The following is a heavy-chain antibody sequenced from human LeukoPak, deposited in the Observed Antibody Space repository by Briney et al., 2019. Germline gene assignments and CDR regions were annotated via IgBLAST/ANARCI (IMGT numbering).Heavy chain of an antibody. CDR3: ARDQAYSSSWYWFDP. CDR2: IFNSGTT. CDR1: GGSIGSYY. D-gene: IGHD6-13*01. V-gene: IGHV4-59*01. Sequence: PSETLSLTCTVSGGSIGSYYWNWIRTPPGEGMEWIGYIFNSGTTNYNPSIKSRVTISVDTSKNQFSLKLSSVTAADTAVYYCARDQAYSSSWYWFDPWGQGTLVTVSS. J-gene: IGHJ5*02.